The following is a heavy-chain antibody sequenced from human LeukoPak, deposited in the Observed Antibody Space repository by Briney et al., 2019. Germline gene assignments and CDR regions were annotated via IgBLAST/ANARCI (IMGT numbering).Heavy chain of an antibody. CDR3: AKGRLYYYDSSGYYPDY. Sequence: GGSLRLSCAASGFTFSSYAMSWVRQAPGKGLEWVSSISGSGGRTHYADSVRGRFTTSRDNSKNTLYLQMDSLRAEDTAVYYCAKGRLYYYDSSGYYPDYWGQGTLVTVSS. CDR1: GFTFSSYA. J-gene: IGHJ4*02. CDR2: ISGSGGRT. V-gene: IGHV3-23*01. D-gene: IGHD3-22*01.